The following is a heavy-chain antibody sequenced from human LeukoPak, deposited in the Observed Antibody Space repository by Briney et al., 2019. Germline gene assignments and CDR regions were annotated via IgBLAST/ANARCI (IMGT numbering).Heavy chain of an antibody. CDR3: AREHSSGYYFDAFDI. J-gene: IGHJ3*02. Sequence: ASVKVSCRASGYTFTGYYIHWVRQAPGQGLEWMGWIDPNSGDTNYAQKFQGRVTMTRDTSINTAYMELSSLRSDDTAVYYCAREHSSGYYFDAFDIWGQGTMVTVSS. CDR2: IDPNSGDT. D-gene: IGHD3-22*01. CDR1: GYTFTGYY. V-gene: IGHV1-2*02.